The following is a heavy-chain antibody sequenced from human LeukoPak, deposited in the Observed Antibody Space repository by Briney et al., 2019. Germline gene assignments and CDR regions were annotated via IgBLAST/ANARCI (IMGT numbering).Heavy chain of an antibody. D-gene: IGHD6-13*01. CDR3: ARVMSSWYNWFDP. Sequence: GSLRLSCAASGFTFSSYWMSWVRQAPGKGLEWVANIKQDGSEKYYADSVKGRFTISRDNAKNSLYLQMNSLRAEDTAVYYCARVMSSWYNWFDPWGQGTLVTVSS. CDR1: GFTFSSYW. CDR2: IKQDGSEK. J-gene: IGHJ5*02. V-gene: IGHV3-7*01.